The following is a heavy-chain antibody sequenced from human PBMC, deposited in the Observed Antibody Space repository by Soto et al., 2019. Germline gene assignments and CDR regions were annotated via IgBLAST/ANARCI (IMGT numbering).Heavy chain of an antibody. J-gene: IGHJ5*02. CDR2: INHSGRV. CDR1: GGSFSGHS. V-gene: IGHV4-34*01. CDR3: SSRAYDTNGYYRFEP. D-gene: IGHD3-22*01. Sequence: SETLSLTCAVYGGSFSGHSWTWIRQSPGKGLEWIGDINHSGRVNYSPSLKSRVTISLDTSKNQFSLTLSAVTAADTAMSYSSSRAYDTNGYYRFEPWGHGTLATVS.